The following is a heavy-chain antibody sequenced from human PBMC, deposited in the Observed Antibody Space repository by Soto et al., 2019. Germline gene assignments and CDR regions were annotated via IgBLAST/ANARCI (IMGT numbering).Heavy chain of an antibody. CDR2: IGGDVKT. D-gene: IGHD3-10*01. V-gene: IGHV3-23*01. J-gene: IGHJ6*02. CDR1: GFTFSSNA. CDR3: AQDLYYFSAMDV. Sequence: EVQLLESGGGLVQPGGSLRLSCAASGFTFSSNAMSWVRQAPGKGLEWVSAIGGDVKTYYADSVKGRFTISRDNSKNTLYLQMNSLRAEDTAVYYCAQDLYYFSAMDVWGPGITVTVSS.